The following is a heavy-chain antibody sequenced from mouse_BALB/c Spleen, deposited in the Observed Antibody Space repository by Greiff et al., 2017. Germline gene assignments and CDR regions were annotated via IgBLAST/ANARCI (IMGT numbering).Heavy chain of an antibody. CDR1: GYAFSSYW. J-gene: IGHJ1*01. Sequence: QVQLQQSGAELVRPGSSVKISCKASGYAFSSYWMNWVKQRPGQGLEWIRQIYPGDGDTNYNGKFKGKATLTADKSSSTAYMQLSSLTSEDSAVYFCASYTTVVAGDWYFDVWGAGTTVTVSS. D-gene: IGHD1-1*01. CDR3: ASYTTVVAGDWYFDV. CDR2: IYPGDGDT. V-gene: IGHV1-80*01.